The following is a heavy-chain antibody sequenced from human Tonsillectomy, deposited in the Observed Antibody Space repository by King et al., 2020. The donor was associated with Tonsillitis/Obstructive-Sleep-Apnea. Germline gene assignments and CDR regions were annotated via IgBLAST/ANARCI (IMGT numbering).Heavy chain of an antibody. V-gene: IGHV4-59*01. J-gene: IGHJ6*03. CDR3: ARGTDYDFWSLTGYYYYYMDV. CDR2: IYYSGST. CDR1: GGSISSYY. Sequence: VQLQESGPGLVKPSETLSLTCTVSGGSISSYYWSWIRQPPGKGLEWVGYIYYSGSTNYNPSLKSRVPISVDTSKNQFSLKLSPVTAADTAVYYCARGTDYDFWSLTGYYYYYMDVWGKGTTVTVSS. D-gene: IGHD3-3*01.